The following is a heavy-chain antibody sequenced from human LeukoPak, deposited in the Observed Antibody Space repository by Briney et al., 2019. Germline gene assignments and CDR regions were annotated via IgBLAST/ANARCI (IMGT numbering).Heavy chain of an antibody. V-gene: IGHV1-69*05. Sequence: ASVKVSCKASGGTFSSYAISWVRQAPGQGLEWMGGIIPIFGTANYAQKFQGRVTITTDESTSTAYMELSSLGSEETAVYYCARDPSPPYYDFWSGSLFDPWGQGALVTVSS. J-gene: IGHJ5*02. CDR2: IIPIFGTA. CDR1: GGTFSSYA. D-gene: IGHD3-3*01. CDR3: ARDPSPPYYDFWSGSLFDP.